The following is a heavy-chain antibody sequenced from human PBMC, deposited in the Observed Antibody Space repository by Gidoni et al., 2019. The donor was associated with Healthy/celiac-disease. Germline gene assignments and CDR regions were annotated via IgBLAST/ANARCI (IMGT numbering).Heavy chain of an antibody. V-gene: IGHV3-23*01. D-gene: IGHD3-3*01. Sequence: EVQLLESGGGLVQPGGSLRLSCAASGFTFSSYAMSWVRQAPGKGLEGVAAISGSGGSTYYADSVEGRLTISRDNSKNTLYLQMNSLRAEDTAVYYCAKRDDFWSGGWFDPWGQGTLVTVSS. CDR3: AKRDDFWSGGWFDP. J-gene: IGHJ5*02. CDR2: ISGSGGST. CDR1: GFTFSSYA.